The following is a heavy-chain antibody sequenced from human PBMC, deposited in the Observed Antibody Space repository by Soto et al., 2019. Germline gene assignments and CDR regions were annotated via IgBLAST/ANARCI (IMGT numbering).Heavy chain of an antibody. CDR3: ARFNWYFDL. V-gene: IGHV4-59*01. J-gene: IGHJ2*01. Sequence: QVQLQESGPGLVKPSETLSLTCTVPGGSISSYYWSWIRQPPGKGLEWIGYIYYRGSTNYNPSLKSRVTRSVDTSKDQFSLKLRSVTAADTAMYYCARFNWYFDLWGRGTLVTVSS. CDR2: IYYRGST. CDR1: GGSISSYY.